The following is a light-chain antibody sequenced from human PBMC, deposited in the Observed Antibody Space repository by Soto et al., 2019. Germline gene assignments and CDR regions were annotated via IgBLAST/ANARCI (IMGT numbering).Light chain of an antibody. CDR3: QQRYNWPPT. CDR2: DTS. J-gene: IGKJ5*01. V-gene: IGKV3-11*01. CDR1: QSVRNY. Sequence: IVFTPSPATLSLAPCERATLSFRASQSVRNYLVWYQQKPGQARRLLIYDTSNSATDIPARFSGSGSGTDFSLSLPRLEPEDFAVYYCQQRYNWPPTFGQGTRLEIK.